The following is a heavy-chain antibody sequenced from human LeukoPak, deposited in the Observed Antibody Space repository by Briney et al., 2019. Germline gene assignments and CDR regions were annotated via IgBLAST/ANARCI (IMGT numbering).Heavy chain of an antibody. D-gene: IGHD7-27*01. J-gene: IGHJ6*03. V-gene: IGHV4-59*01. CDR1: GGSISSYY. CDR3: ARSWGLLGYMDV. CDR2: IYYSGST. Sequence: PSETLSLTCTVSGGSISSYYWSWIRQPPGKGLEWIGYIYYSGSTNYNPSLKSRVTISVDTSKNQFSLKLSSVTAADTAVYYCARSWGLLGYMDVWGKGTTVTVSS.